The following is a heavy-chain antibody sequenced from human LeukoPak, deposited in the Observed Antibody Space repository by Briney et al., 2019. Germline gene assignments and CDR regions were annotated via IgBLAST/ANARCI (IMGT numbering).Heavy chain of an antibody. CDR3: VVYLSYFDY. CDR2: ISGSGGST. J-gene: IGHJ4*02. Sequence: GGSLRLSCAASGFTFSSYAMSWVRQAPGKGLEWVSGISGSGGSTHYADSVKGRFTISRDNSKNSLYLQMNSLRAEDTAVYYCVVYLSYFDYWGQGTLVTVSS. CDR1: GFTFSSYA. D-gene: IGHD2-8*01. V-gene: IGHV3-23*01.